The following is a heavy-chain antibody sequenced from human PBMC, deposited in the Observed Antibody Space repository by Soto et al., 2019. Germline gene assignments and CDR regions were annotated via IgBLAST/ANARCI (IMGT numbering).Heavy chain of an antibody. CDR2: IYWDDDK. CDR1: GFSLSTSGVG. Sequence: SGPTLVNPTQTLTLTCTFSGFSLSTSGVGVGWIRQPPGKALEWLALIYWDDDKRYSPSLKSRLTITKDTSKNQVVLTMTNMDLVDTATYYCAHLYYYDSSGYYLCSGFAYWGRGTLVTVSS. V-gene: IGHV2-5*02. J-gene: IGHJ4*02. CDR3: AHLYYYDSSGYYLCSGFAY. D-gene: IGHD3-22*01.